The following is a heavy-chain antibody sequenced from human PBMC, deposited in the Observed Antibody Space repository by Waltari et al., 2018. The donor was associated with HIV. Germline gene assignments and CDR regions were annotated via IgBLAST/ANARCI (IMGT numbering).Heavy chain of an antibody. J-gene: IGHJ5*01. CDR1: GGSFGDYS. D-gene: IGHD3-3*01. V-gene: IGHV4-34*01. CDR2: INHSGGA. Sequence: QVQLQQWGAGLLKPSETLSPPSAVYGGSFGDYSWTCVRLPPGKGLECIGVINHSGGAKYNPTFKSRVMFSADASKRQFSLNLTSVTAADTAMYYCARVGTTVLGVVTQRKGKYNWFDPWGQGSLVTVSS. CDR3: ARVGTTVLGVVTQRKGKYNWFDP.